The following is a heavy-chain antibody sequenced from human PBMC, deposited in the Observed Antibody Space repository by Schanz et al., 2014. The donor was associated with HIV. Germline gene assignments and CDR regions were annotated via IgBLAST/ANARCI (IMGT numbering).Heavy chain of an antibody. D-gene: IGHD5-18*01. CDR1: GFTFSTND. V-gene: IGHV3-30*18. Sequence: QVQLVESGGGVVQPGRSLRLSCAASGFTFSTNDMHWVRQVPGKGPEREAVISHNGNNDYYAESVKGRVTISRDNSKNTLYLQMNNLKTEDTAVYYCAKAGLFFGQLWLGFFDYWGQGAQVTVSS. CDR2: ISHNGNND. CDR3: AKAGLFFGQLWLGFFDY. J-gene: IGHJ4*02.